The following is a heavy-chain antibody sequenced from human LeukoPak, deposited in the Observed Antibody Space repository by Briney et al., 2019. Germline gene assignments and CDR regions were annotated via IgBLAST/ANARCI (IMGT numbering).Heavy chain of an antibody. CDR1: GGTFSSYA. J-gene: IGHJ4*02. D-gene: IGHD3-16*01. CDR2: IIPIFGTA. CDR3: VREGGGLGYFDS. Sequence: ASVKVSCKASGGTFSSYAISWVRQAPGQGLEWMGGIIPIFGTANYAQKFQGRVTMTTDTSTSTVYMDLSGLRSEDTAVYYCVREGGGLGYFDSWGQGTLVTVSS. V-gene: IGHV1-69*05.